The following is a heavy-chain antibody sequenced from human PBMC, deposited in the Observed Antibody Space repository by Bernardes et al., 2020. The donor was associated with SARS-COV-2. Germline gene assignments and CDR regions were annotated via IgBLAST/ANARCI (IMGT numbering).Heavy chain of an antibody. D-gene: IGHD3-10*01. CDR2: ISSNGGST. CDR3: VITPGWGSGSYTFDY. J-gene: IGHJ4*02. Sequence: VGSLRLSCSASGFTFSSYAMHWVRQAPGKGLEYVSAISSNGGSTYYADSVKGRFTISRDNSKNTLYLQMSSLRAEDTAVYYCVITPGWGSGSYTFDYWGQGTLVTVSS. CDR1: GFTFSSYA. V-gene: IGHV3-64D*06.